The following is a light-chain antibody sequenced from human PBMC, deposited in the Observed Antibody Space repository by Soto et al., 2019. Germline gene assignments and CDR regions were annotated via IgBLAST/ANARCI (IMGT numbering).Light chain of an antibody. Sequence: ESVLTQSPATLSLSPGERATLSCRASPSVSNSLAWYQHKPGQAPRLLIYDASNRATGVPTRFSGSGSGTDFTLTISSLEPEDFALYYCQQYATSPLTFGGGTKVEIK. V-gene: IGKV3-11*01. CDR2: DAS. CDR3: QQYATSPLT. J-gene: IGKJ4*01. CDR1: PSVSNS.